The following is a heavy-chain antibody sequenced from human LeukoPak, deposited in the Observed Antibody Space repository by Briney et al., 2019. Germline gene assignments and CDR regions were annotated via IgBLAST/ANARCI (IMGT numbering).Heavy chain of an antibody. CDR3: ANLISPGWFVP. J-gene: IGHJ5*02. V-gene: IGHV4-39*01. CDR2: IYYSGST. Sequence: SETLSLTCTVSGGSISSSRDYWAWIRQPPGKGLEWIANIYYSGSTYYSPSLKSRVTISVDTSKNQFFLKLSSVTAADTAVYYCANLISPGWFVPWGQGTLVTVSS. CDR1: GGSISSSRDY.